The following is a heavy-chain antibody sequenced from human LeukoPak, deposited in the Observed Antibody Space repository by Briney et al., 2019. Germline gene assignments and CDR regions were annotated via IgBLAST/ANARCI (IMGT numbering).Heavy chain of an antibody. CDR3: ASVYYDILTGPY. Sequence: PSETLSLTCTVSGGSISSYYWSWIRQPPGKGLEWIGYIYYSGSTYYNPSLKSRVTISVDTSKNQFSLKLSSVTAADTAVYYCASVYYDILTGPYWGQGTLVTVSS. J-gene: IGHJ4*02. CDR2: IYYSGST. V-gene: IGHV4-59*12. CDR1: GGSISSYY. D-gene: IGHD3-9*01.